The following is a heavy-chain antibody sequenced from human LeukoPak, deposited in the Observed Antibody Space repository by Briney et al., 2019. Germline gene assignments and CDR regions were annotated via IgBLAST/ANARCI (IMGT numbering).Heavy chain of an antibody. CDR2: IHPEDAET. J-gene: IGHJ5*02. D-gene: IGHD6-19*01. Sequence: ASVKVSCKVSGDTLKEISIHWVRQAPGKGLEWMGGIHPEDAETIYAQNVQGRVTMAADTSTDTAYMALSSLRSDDRAVYYCATDALTHSSGWYGWFDLWGQGTLVTVSS. CDR3: ATDALTHSSGWYGWFDL. CDR1: GDTLKEIS. V-gene: IGHV1-24*01.